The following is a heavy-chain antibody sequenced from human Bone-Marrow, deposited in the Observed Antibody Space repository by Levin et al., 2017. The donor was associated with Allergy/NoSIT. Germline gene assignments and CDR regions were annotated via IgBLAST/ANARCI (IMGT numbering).Heavy chain of an antibody. J-gene: IGHJ4*02. CDR3: ATDRASQDY. Sequence: GGSLRLSCVASGFTFSNYWMGWVRQAPGKGLEWVANIKKDGSEEYYVDPVKGRFTISRDNAKNSLYLHMRSLRVEDTAVYYCATDRASQDYWGQGTLVTVSS. CDR2: IKKDGSEE. CDR1: GFTFSNYW. V-gene: IGHV3-7*01.